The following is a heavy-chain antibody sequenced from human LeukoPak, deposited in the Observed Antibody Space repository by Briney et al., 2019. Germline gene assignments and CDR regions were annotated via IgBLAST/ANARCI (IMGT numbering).Heavy chain of an antibody. J-gene: IGHJ4*02. D-gene: IGHD5-18*01. V-gene: IGHV3-7*01. CDR2: IKQGGSEK. CDR3: AREGGGYSYDY. CDR1: GLTLNRYW. Sequence: GGSLRLSCAASGLTLNRYWMSWVRQAPGKGLEWVAKIKQGGSEKYYVDSVKGRFTISRDNAENSLYLQMNSLRVEDTAVYYCAREGGGYSYDYWGQGTLVTVSS.